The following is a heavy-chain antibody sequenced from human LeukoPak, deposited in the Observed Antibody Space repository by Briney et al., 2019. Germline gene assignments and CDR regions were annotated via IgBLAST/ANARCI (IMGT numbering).Heavy chain of an antibody. D-gene: IGHD3-22*01. Sequence: GASVKVSCKASGYTFTSYGISWVRQAPGQGLEWMGIINPSGGSTSYAQKFQGRVTMTRDMSTSTVCMELSSLGSEDTAVYYCARGRIIEKGKVVVITNPQFDYWGQGTLVTVSS. CDR1: GYTFTSYG. J-gene: IGHJ4*02. CDR2: INPSGGST. V-gene: IGHV1-46*01. CDR3: ARGRIIEKGKVVVITNPQFDY.